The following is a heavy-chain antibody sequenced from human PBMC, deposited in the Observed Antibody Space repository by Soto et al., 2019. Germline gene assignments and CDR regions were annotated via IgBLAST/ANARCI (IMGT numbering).Heavy chain of an antibody. D-gene: IGHD3-22*01. J-gene: IGHJ4*02. Sequence: GSLRLSCAASGFTFSSYAVSWVRQAPGKGPEWTSSISGSGSTIYYADSVKGRFTISRDNSKNTLYLQMSSLRAEDTAVYYCAKVFYYYDSSGYYYFDYWGQGTLVTVSS. CDR3: AKVFYYYDSSGYYYFDY. V-gene: IGHV3-23*01. CDR1: GFTFSSYA. CDR2: ISGSGSTI.